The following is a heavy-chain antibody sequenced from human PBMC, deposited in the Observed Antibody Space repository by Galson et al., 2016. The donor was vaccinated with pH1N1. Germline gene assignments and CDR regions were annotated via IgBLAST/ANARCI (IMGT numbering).Heavy chain of an antibody. CDR3: ASNLRFLEWAQNYYYGMDV. Sequence: SLRLSCAASGFTVSSNYMSWVRQAPGKGLEWVSVIYSGGRTYYADSVKGRFTISSDNSKNTLYLQMNSLRAEDTAVYYCASNLRFLEWAQNYYYGMDVWGQGTTVTVSS. CDR2: IYSGGRT. D-gene: IGHD3-3*01. CDR1: GFTVSSNY. J-gene: IGHJ6*02. V-gene: IGHV3-66*01.